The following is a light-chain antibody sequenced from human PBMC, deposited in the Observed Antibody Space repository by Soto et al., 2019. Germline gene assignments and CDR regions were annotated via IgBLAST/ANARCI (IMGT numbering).Light chain of an antibody. CDR3: CSYASSYTYVV. J-gene: IGLJ2*01. CDR1: SSDVGGYSY. CDR2: DVS. V-gene: IGLV2-11*01. Sequence: QSALTQPRSVSGSPGQSVTISCPGTSSDVGGYSYVSWYQQHPGKAPKLMIYDVSKRPSGVPDRFSGSKSGNTASLTISGLQTEDEADYYCCSYASSYTYVVFGGGTKVTVL.